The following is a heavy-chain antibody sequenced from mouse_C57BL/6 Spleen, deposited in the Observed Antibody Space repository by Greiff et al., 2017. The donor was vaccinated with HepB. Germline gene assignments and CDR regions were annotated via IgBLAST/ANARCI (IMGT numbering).Heavy chain of an antibody. D-gene: IGHD1-1*01. J-gene: IGHJ4*01. CDR3: ARDYYGSSASGAMDY. Sequence: VQLQQPGAELVMPGASVKLSCKASGYTFTSYWMHWVKQRPGQGLEWIGEIDPSDSYTNYNQKFKGKSTLTVDKSSSTAYMQLSSLTSEDSAVYYCARDYYGSSASGAMDYWGQGTSVTVSS. V-gene: IGHV1-69*01. CDR2: IDPSDSYT. CDR1: GYTFTSYW.